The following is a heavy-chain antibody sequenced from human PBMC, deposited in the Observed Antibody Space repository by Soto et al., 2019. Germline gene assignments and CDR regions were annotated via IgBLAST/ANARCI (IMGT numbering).Heavy chain of an antibody. J-gene: IGHJ4*02. Sequence: PGGSLRLSCAASGFTFSSYSMNWVRQAPGKGLEWVSYISSSGSTIYYADSVKGRFTISRDNAKNSLYLQMNSLRAEDTAVYYCATHRPKQWLVPMLDFDYWGQGTLVTVSS. CDR2: ISSSGSTI. D-gene: IGHD6-19*01. CDR3: ATHRPKQWLVPMLDFDY. CDR1: GFTFSSYS. V-gene: IGHV3-48*04.